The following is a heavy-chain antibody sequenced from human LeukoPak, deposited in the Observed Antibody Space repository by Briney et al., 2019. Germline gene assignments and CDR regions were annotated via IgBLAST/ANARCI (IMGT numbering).Heavy chain of an antibody. CDR1: DGSFSGYY. CDR3: ARGGPRKHSSSFQSYRPRPFDY. D-gene: IGHD6-13*01. CDR2: INHSGST. Sequence: SETLSLTCAVYDGSFSGYYWSWIRQPPGKGLEWIGEINHSGSTNYNPSLKSRVTISVDTSKNQFSLKLSSVTAADTAVYYCARGGPRKHSSSFQSYRPRPFDYWGQGTLVTVSS. J-gene: IGHJ4*02. V-gene: IGHV4-34*01.